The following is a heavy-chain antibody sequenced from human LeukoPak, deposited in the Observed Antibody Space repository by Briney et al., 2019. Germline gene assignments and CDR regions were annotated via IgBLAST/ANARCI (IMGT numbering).Heavy chain of an antibody. J-gene: IGHJ6*03. CDR1: GGTFSSYA. CDR3: ARGIATNYYYYYMDV. CDR2: IIPIFGTA. Sequence: ASVKVSCKASGGTFSSYAISWVRQAPGQGLEWMGGIIPIFGTANYAQKFQGRVTITTDESTSTAYMELSSLRSEDTAVYYCARGIATNYYYYYMDVWGKGTTVTASS. D-gene: IGHD3-16*02. V-gene: IGHV1-69*05.